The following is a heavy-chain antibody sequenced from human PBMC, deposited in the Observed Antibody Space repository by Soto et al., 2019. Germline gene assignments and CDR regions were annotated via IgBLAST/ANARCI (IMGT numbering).Heavy chain of an antibody. Sequence: PGESLKLCWAASVFTLSNFGMSGVGQAPGKGLEWVSGISTSGGTTYYADSVKGRFTSSRDNSKNTLYLQMTSLRAEDTAVYYCATGTAAPAHWGQGTLVTVSS. J-gene: IGHJ1*01. CDR2: ISTSGGTT. V-gene: IGHV3-23*01. CDR3: ATGTAAPAH. D-gene: IGHD6-13*01. CDR1: VFTLSNFG.